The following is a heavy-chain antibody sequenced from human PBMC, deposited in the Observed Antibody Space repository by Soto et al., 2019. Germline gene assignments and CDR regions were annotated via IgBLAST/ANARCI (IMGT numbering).Heavy chain of an antibody. CDR3: ARVSSGWSLRALYYFDY. D-gene: IGHD6-19*01. V-gene: IGHV4-59*01. J-gene: IGHJ4*02. CDR2: IYYSGST. Sequence: QVQLQESGPGLVKPSETLSLTCTVSGGSISSYYWSWIRQPPGKGLEWSGYIYYSGSTNYNPSLKSRVTISVDTSKNQFSLKLSSVTAADTAVYYCARVSSGWSLRALYYFDYWGQGTLVTVSS. CDR1: GGSISSYY.